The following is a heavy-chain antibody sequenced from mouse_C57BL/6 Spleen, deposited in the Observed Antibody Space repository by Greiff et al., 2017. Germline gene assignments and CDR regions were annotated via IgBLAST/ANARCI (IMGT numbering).Heavy chain of an antibody. CDR2: ISDGGSYT. CDR3: ARDYYGSSYAYYFDY. CDR1: GFTFSSYA. J-gene: IGHJ2*01. D-gene: IGHD1-1*01. Sequence: EVKVEESGGGLVKPGGSLKLSCAASGFTFSSYAMSWVRQTPEKRLEWVATISDGGSYTYYPDNVKGRFTISRDNAKNNLYLQMSHLKSEDTAMYYCARDYYGSSYAYYFDYWGQGTTLTVSS. V-gene: IGHV5-4*01.